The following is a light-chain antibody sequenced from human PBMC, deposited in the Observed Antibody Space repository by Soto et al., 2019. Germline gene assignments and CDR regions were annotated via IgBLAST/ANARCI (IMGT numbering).Light chain of an antibody. CDR2: KVS. V-gene: IGKV2-30*01. CDR3: LQGAHWPWT. Sequence: DVVMTQSPLSLPVTLGQPASISCRSSQSLVSSDGNTYLNWFHQRPGQSPRRLIYKVSNRDSGVPARFSGSGSGSDFTLKISSVEAEDVGVYYCLQGAHWPWTFGQGTKVEIK. J-gene: IGKJ1*01. CDR1: QSLVSSDGNTY.